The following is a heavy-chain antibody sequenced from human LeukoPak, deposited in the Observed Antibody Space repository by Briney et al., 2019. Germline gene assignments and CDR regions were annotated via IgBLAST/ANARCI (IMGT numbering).Heavy chain of an antibody. CDR3: AKDLIGGGDGGY. CDR2: ISSSSSYI. CDR1: GFTFSSYD. J-gene: IGHJ4*02. D-gene: IGHD2-21*02. Sequence: GGSLRLSCAASGFTFSSYDMHWVRQATGKGLEWVSSISSSSSYIYYADSVKGRFTISRDNSKNTLYLQMNSLRAEDTAVYYCAKDLIGGGDGGYWGQGTLVTVSS. V-gene: IGHV3-21*01.